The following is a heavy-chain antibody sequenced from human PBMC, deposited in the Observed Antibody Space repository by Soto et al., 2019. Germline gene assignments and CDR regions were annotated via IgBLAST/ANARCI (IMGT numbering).Heavy chain of an antibody. Sequence: SETLSLTCTVSGGSISSSSYYWGWIRQPPGKGLEWIGSIYYSGSTYYNPSLKSRVTISVDTSKNQFSLKLSSVTAADTAVYYCARYDYYYGMDVWGQGTTVTVSS. CDR1: GGSISSSSYY. CDR2: IYYSGST. J-gene: IGHJ6*02. CDR3: ARYDYYYGMDV. V-gene: IGHV4-39*01.